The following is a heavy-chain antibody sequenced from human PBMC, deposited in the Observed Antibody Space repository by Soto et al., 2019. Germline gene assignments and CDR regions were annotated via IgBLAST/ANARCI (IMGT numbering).Heavy chain of an antibody. CDR3: ARGRSITIFGVVSGRWFDP. D-gene: IGHD3-3*01. CDR1: GGSISSGGYY. J-gene: IGHJ5*02. CDR2: IYYSGST. Sequence: QVQLQESGPGLVKPSQTLSLTCTVSGGSISSGGYYWSWIRQHPGKGLEWIGYIYYSGSTYYNPSLKSRVTTSVDTSKNQFSLKLSAVTAADTAVYYCARGRSITIFGVVSGRWFDPWGQGTLVTVSS. V-gene: IGHV4-31*03.